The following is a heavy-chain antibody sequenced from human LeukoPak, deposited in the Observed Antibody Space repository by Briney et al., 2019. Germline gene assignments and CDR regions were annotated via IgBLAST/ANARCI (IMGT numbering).Heavy chain of an antibody. V-gene: IGHV4-59*01. Sequence: PSETLSLTCTVSGGSISSYYWSWIRQPPGKGLEWIGYIYYSGSTNYNPSLKRRVTISVDTSKNKFSLRLSSVTAADTAVYYCASGRAARAFDILGQRTMVTVSS. CDR1: GGSISSYY. D-gene: IGHD2-15*01. J-gene: IGHJ3*02. CDR2: IYYSGST. CDR3: ASGRAARAFDI.